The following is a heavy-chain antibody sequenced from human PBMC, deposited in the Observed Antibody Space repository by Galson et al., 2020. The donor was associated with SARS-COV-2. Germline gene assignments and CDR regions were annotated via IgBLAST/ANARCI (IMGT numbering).Heavy chain of an antibody. V-gene: IGHV3-30*19. CDR2: ISYDGSNK. CDR3: ARDLLMVNPYYYYYGMDV. CDR1: GFIFSSYG. Sequence: PGGSLRLSCAASGFIFSSYGMHWVRQAPGKGLEWVAVISYDGSNKYYADSVKGRFTISRDNSKNTLYLQMNSLRAEDTAVYYCARDLLMVNPYYYYYGMDVWGQGTTVTVSS. J-gene: IGHJ6*02. D-gene: IGHD2-8*01.